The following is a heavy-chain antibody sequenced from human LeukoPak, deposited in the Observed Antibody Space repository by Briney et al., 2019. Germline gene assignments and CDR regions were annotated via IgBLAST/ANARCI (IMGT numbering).Heavy chain of an antibody. V-gene: IGHV3-43*02. CDR1: GFIFYDYA. Sequence: SGGSLRLSCAASGFIFYDYAMHWVRQVPGRGLEWVSLISGDGVSSFYADSVRGRFTISRDNNNNSLSLQMHSLTTEDTAFYYCAREQFSHTSNYFDKWGQGILGTVSS. D-gene: IGHD5-24*01. CDR3: AREQFSHTSNYFDK. J-gene: IGHJ4*02. CDR2: ISGDGVSS.